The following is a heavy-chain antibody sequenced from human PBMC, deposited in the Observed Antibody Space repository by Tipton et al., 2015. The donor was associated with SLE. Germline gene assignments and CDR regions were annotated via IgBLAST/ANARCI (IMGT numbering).Heavy chain of an antibody. CDR1: GASLTSSSYY. CDR2: MYYSERS. J-gene: IGHJ1*01. D-gene: IGHD2/OR15-2a*01. V-gene: IGHV4-39*01. CDR3: ARRSLVASAFFFEF. Sequence: PGLVKPSETLSLSCTLSGASLTSSSYYWGWIRQSPGKGLEWIGTMYYSERSYYNPSIKSRATISVDKSKNQLSLKLNSVIVADSGLYFCARRSLVASAFFFEFWGQGSLVTVSS.